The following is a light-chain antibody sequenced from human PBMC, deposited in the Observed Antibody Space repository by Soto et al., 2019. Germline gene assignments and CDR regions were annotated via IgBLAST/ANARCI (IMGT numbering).Light chain of an antibody. CDR1: SSDVGGYNY. J-gene: IGLJ2*01. CDR3: SSYTSSNTLI. Sequence: QSALTQPASVSGSPGQSITVSCTGTSSDVGGYNYVSWYQHHPGEAPRLLLFEVSYRPSGVSNHFSASKSGNTASLTVSGLQADDEADYYCSSYTSSNTLIFGGGTKLTVL. CDR2: EVS. V-gene: IGLV2-14*01.